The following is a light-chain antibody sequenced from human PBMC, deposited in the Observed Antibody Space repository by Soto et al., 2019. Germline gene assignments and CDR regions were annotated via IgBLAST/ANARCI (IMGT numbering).Light chain of an antibody. V-gene: IGLV2-18*02. CDR2: EVS. Sequence: QSALTQPPSVSGCPGQSVTISCTGTSSDVGSYNRVSWYQQPPGTAPKLIIYEVSTRPSGVPDRFFGSKSGNTASLTISGLQAEDEADYYCRSFTSSNTGVFGGGTKLTVL. CDR3: RSFTSSNTGV. CDR1: SSDVGSYNR. J-gene: IGLJ3*02.